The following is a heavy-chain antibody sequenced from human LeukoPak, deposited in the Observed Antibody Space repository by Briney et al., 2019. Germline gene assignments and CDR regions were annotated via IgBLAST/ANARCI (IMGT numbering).Heavy chain of an antibody. V-gene: IGHV4-59*01. CDR1: GGSISNYY. CDR3: ARGVYIAAAQYGY. CDR2: IYYSGTT. J-gene: IGHJ4*02. Sequence: SETLSLTCTVSGGSISNYYWSWIRQPPGKGLEWIGYIYYSGTTNYNPSLKSRVTISVDTSKNQFSLRLNSVTAADTAVYYCARGVYIAAAQYGYWGQGTLVTVSS. D-gene: IGHD6-13*01.